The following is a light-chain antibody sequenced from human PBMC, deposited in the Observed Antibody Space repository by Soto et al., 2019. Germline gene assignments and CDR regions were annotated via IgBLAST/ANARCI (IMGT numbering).Light chain of an antibody. CDR1: SSDVGGYNY. Sequence: QSVLAQPASVSGSPGQSITISCTGTSSDVGGYNYVSWYQQHPGKAPKLMIFEVSNRPSGVSNRFSGSKSGNTASLTISGLQAEDEADYYCSSYTSSSTSYVFATGTKV. CDR2: EVS. CDR3: SSYTSSSTSYV. V-gene: IGLV2-14*01. J-gene: IGLJ1*01.